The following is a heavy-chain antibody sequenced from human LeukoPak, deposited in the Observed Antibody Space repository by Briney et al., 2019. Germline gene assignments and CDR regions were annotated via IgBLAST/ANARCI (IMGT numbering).Heavy chain of an antibody. D-gene: IGHD1-14*01. CDR1: GASIRGSITSGTYY. CDR3: ARSTNRVDS. CDR2: MYNSGTT. V-gene: IGHV4-61*02. J-gene: IGHJ4*02. Sequence: PSETLSLTCTVSGASIRGSITSGTYYWNWSRQPAGKGLEWIGRMYNSGTTINYNPSLKSRVTISVDTSKNQFSLNVTPVTAADTAVYYCARSTNRVDSWGQGTLVTVSS.